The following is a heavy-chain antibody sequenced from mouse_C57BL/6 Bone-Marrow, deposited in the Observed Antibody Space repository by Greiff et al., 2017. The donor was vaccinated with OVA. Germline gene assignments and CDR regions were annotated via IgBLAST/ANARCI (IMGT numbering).Heavy chain of an antibody. V-gene: IGHV1-55*01. J-gene: IGHJ4*01. Sequence: QVQLQQPGAELVKPGASVKMSCKASGYTFTSYWITWVKQRPGQGLEWIGDIYPGSGSTNYNEKFKSKATLTVDTSSSTAYMQLSSLTSEDSAVYYWASEGRGWDEGDAMDYWGQGTSVTVSA. CDR3: ASEGRGWDEGDAMDY. CDR1: GYTFTSYW. CDR2: IYPGSGST. D-gene: IGHD4-1*01.